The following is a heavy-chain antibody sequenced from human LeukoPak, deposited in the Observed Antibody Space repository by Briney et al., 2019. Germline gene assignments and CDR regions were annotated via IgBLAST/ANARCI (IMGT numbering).Heavy chain of an antibody. V-gene: IGHV3-48*03. J-gene: IGHJ4*02. D-gene: IGHD3-22*01. CDR1: GFTFSSYE. CDR2: ISSSGSTI. CDR3: ARDRVKSAYYYDSSGYYGGY. Sequence: GGSLRLSCAASGFTFSSYEMNWVRQAPGKGLEWVSYISSSGSTIYYADSVKGRFTISRDNAKNSLYLQMNSLRAEDTAVYYCARDRVKSAYYYDSSGYYGGYWGQGTLVTVSS.